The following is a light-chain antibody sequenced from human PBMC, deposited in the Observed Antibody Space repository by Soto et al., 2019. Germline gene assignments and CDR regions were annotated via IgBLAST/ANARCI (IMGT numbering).Light chain of an antibody. V-gene: IGKV1-5*03. CDR2: KAS. J-gene: IGKJ1*01. CDR3: QQYNSLWT. CDR1: QSISSW. Sequence: DIQMTQSPSTLSASVGDRVTITCRASQSISSWLAWYQQKPGKAPKLLIYKASSLESEVPSRFNGSGTGTEFTLTISSLQPDDFSTYYCQQYNSLWTFGQGTKVEVK.